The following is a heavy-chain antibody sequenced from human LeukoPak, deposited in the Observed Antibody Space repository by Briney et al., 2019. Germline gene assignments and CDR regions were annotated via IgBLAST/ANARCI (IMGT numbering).Heavy chain of an antibody. J-gene: IGHJ6*02. CDR2: IYYSGST. CDR3: ARLTYYYYGMDV. V-gene: IGHV4-39*01. Sequence: SETLSLTCTVSGGSINSSSYYWGWIRQPPGKGLEWIGRIYYSGSTYYNPSLKSRVTISVDTSKNQFSLKLSSVTAADTAVYYCARLTYYYYGMDVWGQGTTVTVSS. CDR1: GGSINSSSYY.